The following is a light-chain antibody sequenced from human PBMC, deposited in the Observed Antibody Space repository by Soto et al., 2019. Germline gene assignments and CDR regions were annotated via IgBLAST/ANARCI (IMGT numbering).Light chain of an antibody. V-gene: IGKV1-27*01. CDR1: PGNNNY. Sequence: DIQVTKSPASLSASVGDRVTITCRASPGNNNYLAWYQQKTGKVPKLLIYAASTLQSGVPSRFSGSGSETDFTLTISSLQPEDVATYYCQQYNSAPRTFGGGTKVDIK. CDR3: QQYNSAPRT. CDR2: AAS. J-gene: IGKJ4*01.